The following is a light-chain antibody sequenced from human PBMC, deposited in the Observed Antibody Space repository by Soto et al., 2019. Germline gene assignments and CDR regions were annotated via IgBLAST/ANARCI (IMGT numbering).Light chain of an antibody. CDR1: QGISSY. CDR3: QQLNSYPPALT. J-gene: IGKJ4*01. Sequence: IQLTQSPSSLSASVGDRVTITCRASQGISSYLAWYQQKPGKAPKLLIYAASTLQSGVPSRFSGSGSGTDFTLTISSLQTEDFATYYCQQLNSYPPALTFGGGTKVDIK. V-gene: IGKV1-9*01. CDR2: AAS.